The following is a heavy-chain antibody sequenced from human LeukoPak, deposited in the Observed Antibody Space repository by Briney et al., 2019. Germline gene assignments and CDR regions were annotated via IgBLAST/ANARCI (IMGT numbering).Heavy chain of an antibody. J-gene: IGHJ4*02. Sequence: PSETLSLTCTVSGGSISSSSYYWGWIRQPPGKGLEWIGSIYYSGSTYYNPSLKSRVTISVDTSKNQFSLKLSSVTAADTAVYYCARENPHFFSDFDYWGQGTLVTVSS. CDR1: GGSISSSSYY. CDR2: IYYSGST. D-gene: IGHD3-3*02. CDR3: ARENPHFFSDFDY. V-gene: IGHV4-39*07.